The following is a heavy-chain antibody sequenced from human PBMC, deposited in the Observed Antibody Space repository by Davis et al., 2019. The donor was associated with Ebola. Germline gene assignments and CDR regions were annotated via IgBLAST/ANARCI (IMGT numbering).Heavy chain of an antibody. V-gene: IGHV3-30*18. D-gene: IGHD5-18*01. CDR1: GFTFSTNG. CDR3: AKDVPGGGYSYGYADY. J-gene: IGHJ4*02. CDR2: ISYDGSNK. Sequence: PGGSLRLSCAASGFTFSTNGMHWVRQAPGKGLEWVSLISYDGSNKYYADSVKGRFTVSRDNSKNTLYLQMSSLRAEDTAVYYCAKDVPGGGYSYGYADYWGQGTLVTVSS.